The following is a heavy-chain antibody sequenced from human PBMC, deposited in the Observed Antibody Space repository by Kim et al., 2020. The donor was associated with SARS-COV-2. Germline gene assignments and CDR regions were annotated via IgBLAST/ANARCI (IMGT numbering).Heavy chain of an antibody. V-gene: IGHV3-23*01. CDR3: AKPATSGGSHYYFDY. D-gene: IGHD1-1*01. CDR1: VFTFTIYS. CDR2: IIVIFFTT. Sequence: GGSLRLSCAASVFTFTIYSINFFLHSPFILLYIFSSIIVIFFTTYYAYSVKFLFTISIDNSKNTLYLQMDSLSAEDTAVYYCAKPATSGGSHYYFDYWGQGTLVTVP. J-gene: IGHJ4*02.